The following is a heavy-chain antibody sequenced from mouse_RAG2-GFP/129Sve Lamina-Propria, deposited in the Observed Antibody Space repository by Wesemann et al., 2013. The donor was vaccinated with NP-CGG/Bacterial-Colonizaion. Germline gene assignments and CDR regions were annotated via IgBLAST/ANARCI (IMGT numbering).Heavy chain of an antibody. V-gene: IGHV5-17*01. Sequence: AASGFTFSDYGMHWVRQAPEKGLEWVAYISSGSSTIYYADTVKGRFTISRDNAKNTLFLQMTSLRSEDTAMYYCAKLGSYWYFDVWGTGTTVTVSS. CDR3: AKLGSYWYFDV. CDR1: GFTFSDYG. CDR2: ISSGSSTI. J-gene: IGHJ1*03. D-gene: IGHD4-1*01.